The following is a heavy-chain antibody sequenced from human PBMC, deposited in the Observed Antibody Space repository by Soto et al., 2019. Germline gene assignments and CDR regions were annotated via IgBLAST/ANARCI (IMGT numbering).Heavy chain of an antibody. CDR2: IWYDGSNK. D-gene: IGHD4-17*01. CDR1: GFTFSSYG. J-gene: IGHJ3*02. CDR3: PRTPFDYRDPGASDI. Sequence: QVQLVESGGGVVQPGRSLRLSCAASGFTFSSYGMHWVRQAPGKGLEWVAVIWYDGSNKYYADSVKGRFTISRDHSKNTLYLQMNSLRAEATAVYYCPRTPFDYRDPGASDIWGQGPMVTVSS. V-gene: IGHV3-33*01.